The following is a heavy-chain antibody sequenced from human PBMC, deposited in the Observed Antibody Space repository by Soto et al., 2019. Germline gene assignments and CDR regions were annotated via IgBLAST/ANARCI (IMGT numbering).Heavy chain of an antibody. J-gene: IGHJ4*02. CDR2: IWYDGSNK. CDR1: GFTFSSYG. CDR3: ARDLVRGDRDY. V-gene: IGHV3-33*01. D-gene: IGHD4-17*01. Sequence: QVQLVESGGGVVQPGRSLRLSCAASGFTFSSYGMHWVRQAPGKGLEWVAVIWYDGSNKYYADSEKGRFTISRDNSKNTLYLQMNSMRAEDTAVYSCARDLVRGDRDYCGQGTLVTVSS.